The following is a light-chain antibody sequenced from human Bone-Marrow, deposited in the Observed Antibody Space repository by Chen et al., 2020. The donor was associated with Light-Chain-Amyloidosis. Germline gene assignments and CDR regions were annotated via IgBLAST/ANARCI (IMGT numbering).Light chain of an antibody. CDR3: QVWDRSSDRPV. J-gene: IGLJ3*02. CDR1: NIGSTS. Sequence: SYVLTQPSSVSVAPGKTATIACGGNNIGSTSVNWYQQTPGQAPLLVVYDDSDRPSGIPERLSGSNSGNTATLTISRVEAGDEADYYCQVWDRSSDRPVFGGGTKLTVL. V-gene: IGLV3-21*03. CDR2: DDS.